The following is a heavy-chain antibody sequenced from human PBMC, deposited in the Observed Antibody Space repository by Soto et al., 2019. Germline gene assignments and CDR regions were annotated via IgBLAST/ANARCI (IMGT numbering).Heavy chain of an antibody. CDR2: ISGSGGST. CDR1: GFTFSSYA. V-gene: IGHV3-23*01. J-gene: IGHJ4*02. D-gene: IGHD1-26*01. Sequence: GGSLRLSCAASGFTFSSYAMSWIRQAPGKGLEWVSAISGSGGSTYYADSVKGRFTISRDNSKNTLYLQMNSLRAEDTAVYYCAKDEEGGELPQGPIDYWGQGTLVTVSS. CDR3: AKDEEGGELPQGPIDY.